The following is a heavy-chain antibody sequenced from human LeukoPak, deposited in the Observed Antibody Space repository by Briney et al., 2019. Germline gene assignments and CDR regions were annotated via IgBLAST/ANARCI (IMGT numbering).Heavy chain of an antibody. CDR1: GFTFSSYA. V-gene: IGHV3-23*01. Sequence: GGSLRLSCAASGFTFSSYAMSWDRQAPGKGLEWVSAISGSGGSTYYADSVKGRFTISRDNSKNTLYLQMNSLRAEDTAVYYCAKENVDRPYYYYMDVWGKGTTVTVSS. CDR2: ISGSGGST. J-gene: IGHJ6*03. CDR3: AKENVDRPYYYYMDV. D-gene: IGHD5-12*01.